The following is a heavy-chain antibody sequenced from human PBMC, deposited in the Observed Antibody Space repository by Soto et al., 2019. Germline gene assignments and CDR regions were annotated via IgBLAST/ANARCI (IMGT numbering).Heavy chain of an antibody. J-gene: IGHJ6*02. V-gene: IGHV1-18*01. D-gene: IGHD1-26*01. CDR2: ISAYNGNT. Sequence: QVQLVQSGAEVKKPGASVKVSCKASGYTFTSYGISWVRQAPGQGLEWMGWISAYNGNTNYAQKLQGRATMPTDTSTSTAYMELRSLRSDDTAVYYCAREVESYSGNYYYGMDVWGQGTTVTVSS. CDR1: GYTFTSYG. CDR3: AREVESYSGNYYYGMDV.